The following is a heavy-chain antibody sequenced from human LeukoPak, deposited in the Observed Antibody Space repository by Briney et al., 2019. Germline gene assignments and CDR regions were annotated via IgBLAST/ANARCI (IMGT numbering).Heavy chain of an antibody. D-gene: IGHD2-2*01. CDR1: GFPFSSYA. V-gene: IGHV3-64*01. CDR2: ISSNGGST. CDR3: ARSSIVVVSILDY. J-gene: IGHJ4*02. Sequence: GGSLRLSCAASGFPFSSYAMHWVRQAPGKGVEYASAISSNGGSTSYANSVKGRFTISRDNSKNTLYLQMGSLRAEDMAVYYCARSSIVVVSILDYWGQGTLVTVSS.